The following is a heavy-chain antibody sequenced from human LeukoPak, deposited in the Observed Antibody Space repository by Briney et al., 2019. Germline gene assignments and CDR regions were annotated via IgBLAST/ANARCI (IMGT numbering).Heavy chain of an antibody. CDR2: INHSGST. Sequence: PSETLSLTCAVYGGSFSGYYWSWIRQPPGKGLEWIGEINHSGSTNYNPSLKSRVTISVDTSKNQFSLKLSSVTAADTAVDYCARVWYSSSWTIDYWGQGTLVTVSS. CDR1: GGSFSGYY. V-gene: IGHV4-34*01. D-gene: IGHD6-13*01. CDR3: ARVWYSSSWTIDY. J-gene: IGHJ4*02.